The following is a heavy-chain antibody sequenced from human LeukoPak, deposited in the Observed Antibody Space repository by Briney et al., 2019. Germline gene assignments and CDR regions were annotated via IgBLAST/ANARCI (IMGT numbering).Heavy chain of an antibody. CDR1: GFTVSSNY. V-gene: IGHV3-53*01. J-gene: IGHJ4*02. CDR2: IYRGGNT. Sequence: PGGSLRLSCPAAGFTVSSNYLSWDRQAPGKGLEWVSLIYRGGNTYYADSVKGRFTISRDNSKNTFYLQMNSLRAEDTAVYYCARRSGDHSDYWGQGTLVTVSS. CDR3: ARRSGDHSDY. D-gene: IGHD4-17*01.